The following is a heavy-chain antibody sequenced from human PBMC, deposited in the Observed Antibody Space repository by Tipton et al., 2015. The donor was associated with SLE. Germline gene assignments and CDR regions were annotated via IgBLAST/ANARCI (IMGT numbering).Heavy chain of an antibody. CDR3: ARGGCTRGSCPFDF. CDR1: GDTIGRGGYY. V-gene: IGHV4-31*03. CDR2: IDHSGTA. Sequence: TLSLTCSVSGDTIGRGGYYWGWVRQHPGKGLEWIGFIDHSGTAYYYSSLRSRVSISVDTSKNQFSLKLYSVTDADTAFYYCARGGCTRGSCPFDFWGRGTLVTVSS. D-gene: IGHD2-15*01. J-gene: IGHJ4*02.